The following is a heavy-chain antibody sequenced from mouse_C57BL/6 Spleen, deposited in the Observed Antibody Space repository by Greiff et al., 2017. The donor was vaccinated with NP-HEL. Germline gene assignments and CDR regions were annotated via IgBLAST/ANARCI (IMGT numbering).Heavy chain of an antibody. D-gene: IGHD1-1*01. CDR2: IDPEDGDT. Sequence: VQLKQSGAELVRPGASVKLSCTASGFNIKDYYMHWVKQRPEQGLEWIGRIDPEDGDTEYAPKFQGKATMTADTSSNTAYLQLSSLTSEDTAVYYCTTRATVADWYFDVWGTGTTVTVSS. J-gene: IGHJ1*03. CDR3: TTRATVADWYFDV. CDR1: GFNIKDYY. V-gene: IGHV14-1*01.